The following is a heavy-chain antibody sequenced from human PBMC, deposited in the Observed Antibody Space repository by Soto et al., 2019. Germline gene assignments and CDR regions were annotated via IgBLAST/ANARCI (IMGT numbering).Heavy chain of an antibody. V-gene: IGHV4-31*03. CDR3: ARSGYSYGPNPLLY. D-gene: IGHD5-18*01. CDR1: GDCMCSGGYY. CDR2: IYYSGST. J-gene: IGHJ4*02. Sequence: TLALGCTFSGDCMCSGGYYWSWIRQHPGKGLEWIGYIYYSGSTYYNPSLKSRVTISVDTSKNQFSLKLSSVTAADTAVYYCARSGYSYGPNPLLYWGQGTLVTVSS.